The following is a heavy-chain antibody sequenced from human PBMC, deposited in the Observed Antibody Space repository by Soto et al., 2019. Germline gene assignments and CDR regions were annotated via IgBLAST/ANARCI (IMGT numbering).Heavy chain of an antibody. J-gene: IGHJ6*02. CDR1: GGTPSSYA. V-gene: IGHV1-69*17. CDR2: IIPIFGVP. CDR3: ARSTTYGGMDV. D-gene: IGHD4-17*01. Sequence: QVQLVQSGAEVKKPGSSVKVSCKASGGTPSSYAISWVRQAPGRGLEWMGAIIPIFGVPSYARKFQGRVTITADKSTSTAYMELSSLRSEDTAMHYCARSTTYGGMDVWGQGTTVTVSS.